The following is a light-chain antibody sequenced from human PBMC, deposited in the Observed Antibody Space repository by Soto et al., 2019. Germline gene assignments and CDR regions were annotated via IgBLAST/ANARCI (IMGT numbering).Light chain of an antibody. Sequence: DIQMTQSPSSVSASVGDRVTITCRASQGISSWLAWYQQKPGKAPNLLIHTASSLQSGVPSRFSGSGXGXXXXLXISSLQPEDFATYYCQQANRFPLTFGGGTKVEIK. CDR3: QQANRFPLT. V-gene: IGKV1-12*01. CDR1: QGISSW. J-gene: IGKJ4*01. CDR2: TAS.